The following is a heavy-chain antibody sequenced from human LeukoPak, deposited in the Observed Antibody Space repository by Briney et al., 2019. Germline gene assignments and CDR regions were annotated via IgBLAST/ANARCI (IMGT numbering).Heavy chain of an antibody. CDR2: ISSSSSYI. CDR3: ARFSVAGNRRNFDY. D-gene: IGHD6-19*01. V-gene: IGHV3-21*01. J-gene: IGHJ4*02. Sequence: PGGSLRLSCAASGFTFSSYSMNWVRQAPGKGLEWVSSISSSSSYIYYADSVKGRFTISRDNAKNSLYLQMNSLRAEDTAVYYCARFSVAGNRRNFDYWGQGTLVTVSS. CDR1: GFTFSSYS.